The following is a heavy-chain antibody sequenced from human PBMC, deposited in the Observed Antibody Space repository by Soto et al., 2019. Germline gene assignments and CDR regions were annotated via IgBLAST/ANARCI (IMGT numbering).Heavy chain of an antibody. D-gene: IGHD6-13*01. V-gene: IGHV1-8*01. Sequence: QVQLVQSGAEVKKPGASVKVSCKASGYTFTSYDINWVRQATGQGLEWMGWMNPNSGNTGYAQKFQGRVTMTRNNSISTAYMDLSSLRSEDTAVYYCARERSAAGTGWFDPWGQGTLVNVSS. CDR3: ARERSAAGTGWFDP. CDR1: GYTFTSYD. CDR2: MNPNSGNT. J-gene: IGHJ5*02.